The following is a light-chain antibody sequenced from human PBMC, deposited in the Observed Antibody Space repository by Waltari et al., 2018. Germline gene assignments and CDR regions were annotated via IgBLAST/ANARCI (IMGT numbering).Light chain of an antibody. CDR3: QQRSNWPPT. CDR2: DAS. Sequence: EIVFTQSPATLSLSPGERATLSCRASQSVSSYLAWYQQKPGQAPRLLIYDASNRATGFPARVRGRGSGTDFTLTISSLEPEDFAVYYCQQRSNWPPTFGQGTKVEIK. V-gene: IGKV3-11*01. CDR1: QSVSSY. J-gene: IGKJ1*01.